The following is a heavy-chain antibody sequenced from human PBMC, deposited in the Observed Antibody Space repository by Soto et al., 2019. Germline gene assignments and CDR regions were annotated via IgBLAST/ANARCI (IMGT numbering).Heavy chain of an antibody. J-gene: IGHJ3*01. CDR2: VDPSRGSA. D-gene: IGHD1-7*01. CDR3: AGPLIGNTVDL. V-gene: IGHV1-46*01. Sequence: ASVKVSCKASGYTFINYFIHWVRQAPGQRLEWIGIVDPSRGSADYAQKFQGRVTMTTDVSTRTVFMDLSSLTSEDTAVYYCAGPLIGNTVDLWGQGTTVTVSS. CDR1: GYTFINYF.